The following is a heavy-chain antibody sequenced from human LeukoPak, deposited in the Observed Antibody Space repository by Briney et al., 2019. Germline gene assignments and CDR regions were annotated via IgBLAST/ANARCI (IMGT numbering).Heavy chain of an antibody. V-gene: IGHV3-23*01. J-gene: IGHJ1*01. D-gene: IGHD2-21*02. Sequence: PGGSLRLSCAASGFTFSSYAMSWVRQAPGKGLEGVSGISRSGETTYYADSVKGRFTISRDNSKNTLYLQMNSLRAEDTAVYYCAKEVDGVVVTAIAYFQHWGQGTLVTVSS. CDR3: AKEVDGVVVTAIAYFQH. CDR2: ISRSGETT. CDR1: GFTFSSYA.